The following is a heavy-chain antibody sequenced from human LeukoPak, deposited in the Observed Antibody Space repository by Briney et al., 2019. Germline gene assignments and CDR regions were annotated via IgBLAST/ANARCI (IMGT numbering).Heavy chain of an antibody. Sequence: PSETLSLTCAVSGGSISSSDWWSWVRQPPGKGLEWIGEIYQSGSTNYNASLKSRVTISIDKSKNQFSLKLSSVTAADTAVYYCARQGHKLTLVDYYGMDVWGQGATVTVSS. V-gene: IGHV4-4*02. J-gene: IGHJ6*02. CDR1: GGSISSSDW. CDR2: IYQSGST. CDR3: ARQGHKLTLVDYYGMDV. D-gene: IGHD1-26*01.